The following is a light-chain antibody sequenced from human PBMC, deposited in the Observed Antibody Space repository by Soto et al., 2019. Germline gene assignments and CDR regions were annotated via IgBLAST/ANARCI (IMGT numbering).Light chain of an antibody. J-gene: IGKJ1*01. Sequence: DIQMTKSPSTLSPSLGDRVAITCRASQSISSWLAWYQQKPGKAPKLLIYDASSLESGVPSRFSGSGSGTEFTLTIRSLQPDDFATYYCQQYNSDSRTFGQGTKVEV. CDR1: QSISSW. CDR3: QQYNSDSRT. V-gene: IGKV1-5*01. CDR2: DAS.